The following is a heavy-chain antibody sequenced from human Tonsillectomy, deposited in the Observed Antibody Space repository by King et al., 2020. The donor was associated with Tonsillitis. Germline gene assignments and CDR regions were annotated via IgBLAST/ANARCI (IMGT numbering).Heavy chain of an antibody. CDR1: GFTISNKA. Sequence: VQLVESGGGVVQPGRSLRLSCAASGFTISNKAMHWVRQAPDKGLEWVALMSYDGSKKFYADSVKGRYTISRDRSKITLYLQMNSLRAEDTAVYYCARVRAQMATIFLDAFDVWGQGTMVTVSS. V-gene: IGHV3-30*01. J-gene: IGHJ3*01. D-gene: IGHD5-24*01. CDR2: MSYDGSKK. CDR3: ARVRAQMATIFLDAFDV.